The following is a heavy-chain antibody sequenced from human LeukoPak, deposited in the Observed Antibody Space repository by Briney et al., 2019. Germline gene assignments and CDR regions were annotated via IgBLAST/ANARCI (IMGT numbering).Heavy chain of an antibody. J-gene: IGHJ4*02. CDR2: IYYTGST. Sequence: PLETLSLTCTVSGGSISTYYWSWIRQPPGKGLEWIGYIYYTGSTNYNPSLKSRVTISLDTSKNQFSLKLSSVTAADTAVYYCAKDRGWLPNHYYFDYWGQGTLVTVSS. CDR1: GGSISTYY. CDR3: AKDRGWLPNHYYFDY. D-gene: IGHD5-12*01. V-gene: IGHV4-59*12.